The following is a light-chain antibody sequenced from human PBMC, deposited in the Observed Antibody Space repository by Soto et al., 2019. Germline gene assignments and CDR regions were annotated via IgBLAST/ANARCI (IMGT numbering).Light chain of an antibody. Sequence: QSVLTQPASVSGSPGQSITISCTGTSSDVGAYNYVSWYQQHPGTAPKLMIYDVSNRPSGISNRFSGSKSGNTASLTISGRQAEDEADYYCSSYTSSTLVFGGGTKLTVL. CDR3: SSYTSSTLV. CDR2: DVS. V-gene: IGLV2-14*03. J-gene: IGLJ2*01. CDR1: SSDVGAYNY.